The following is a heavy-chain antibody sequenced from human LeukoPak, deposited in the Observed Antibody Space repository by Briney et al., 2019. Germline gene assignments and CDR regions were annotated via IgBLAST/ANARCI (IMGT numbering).Heavy chain of an antibody. Sequence: PSETLSLTCTVSGGSISSSSYYWGWIRQPPGKGLEWIGSIYYSGSTYYNPSLKSRVTISVDTSKNQFSLKLSSVTAADTAVYYCARHDGVLLWFGELSTTYFDYWGQGTLVTVSS. CDR1: GGSISSSSYY. J-gene: IGHJ4*02. CDR3: ARHDGVLLWFGELSTTYFDY. D-gene: IGHD3-10*01. CDR2: IYYSGST. V-gene: IGHV4-39*01.